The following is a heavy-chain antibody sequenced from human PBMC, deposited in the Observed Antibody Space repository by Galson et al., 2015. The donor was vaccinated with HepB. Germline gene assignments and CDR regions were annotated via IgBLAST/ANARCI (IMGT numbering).Heavy chain of an antibody. CDR1: GYTFTGYY. CDR2: INPNSGGT. V-gene: IGHV1-2*02. D-gene: IGHD3-10*01. CDR3: ARGPYGRLPSITMVRGVMVRDHGLT. Sequence: SVKVSCKASGYTFTGYYMHWVRQAPGQGLEWMGWINPNSGGTNYAQKFQGRVTMTRDTSISTAYMELSRLRSDDTAVYYCARGPYGRLPSITMVRGVMVRDHGLTWGQGTMVTVSS. J-gene: IGHJ3*01.